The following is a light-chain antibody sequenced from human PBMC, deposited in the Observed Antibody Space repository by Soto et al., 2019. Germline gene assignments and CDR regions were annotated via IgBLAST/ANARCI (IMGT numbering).Light chain of an antibody. J-gene: IGKJ4*01. CDR1: QSISSY. Sequence: DIQMTQSPASLSASVGDRVTLTCRASQSISSYLTWYQQKPGKAPKLLIYAASSLPSGVPSRFSGSGSGTDFTPTISSLQPEDVATYYCQHSYSTPLTFGGGTKVEIK. V-gene: IGKV1-39*01. CDR3: QHSYSTPLT. CDR2: AAS.